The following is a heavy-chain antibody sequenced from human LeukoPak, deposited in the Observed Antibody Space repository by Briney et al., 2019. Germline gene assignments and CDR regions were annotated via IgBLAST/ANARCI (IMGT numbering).Heavy chain of an antibody. CDR1: GYTFTIYG. V-gene: IGHV1-18*04. CDR3: ARVGGYCSSTSCYKWFDP. Sequence: ASVKVSCKASGYTFTIYGISWVRQAPGQGLEWMGWISAYNGNTNYAQKLQGRVTMTTDTSTSTAYMELRSLRSDDTAVYYCARVGGYCSSTSCYKWFDPWGQGTLVTVSS. D-gene: IGHD2-2*02. J-gene: IGHJ5*02. CDR2: ISAYNGNT.